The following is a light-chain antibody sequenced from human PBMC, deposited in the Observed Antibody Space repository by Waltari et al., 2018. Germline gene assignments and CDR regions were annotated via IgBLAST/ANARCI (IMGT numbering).Light chain of an antibody. Sequence: DIVMTQSPDSLAVSLGERATLNRKSSQSVLYSSNNKNYLAWYQQKPGQPPKLLIYWASTRESGVPDRFRGSGSGTDFTLTISSLQAEDVAVYYCQQYYNAPRTFGQGTKLEIK. CDR2: WAS. J-gene: IGKJ2*01. CDR1: QSVLYSSNNKNY. CDR3: QQYYNAPRT. V-gene: IGKV4-1*01.